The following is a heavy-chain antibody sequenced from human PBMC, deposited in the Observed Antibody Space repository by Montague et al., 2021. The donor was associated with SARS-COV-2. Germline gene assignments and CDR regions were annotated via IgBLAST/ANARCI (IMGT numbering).Heavy chain of an antibody. Sequence: SETLSLTCAVHGGSFSTYSWNWIRQPPGKGLEWIGVIHHGGSTNYNPSLKSRVTISADTSKNQFSLKLTSVAAADTAVYYCARLGDGVVPSPILGVGPYYSYYYMDVWGKGTPVTVSS. CDR2: IHHGGST. CDR1: GGSFSTYS. V-gene: IGHV4-34*01. CDR3: ARLGDGVVPSPILGVGPYYSYYYMDV. J-gene: IGHJ6*03. D-gene: IGHD3-10*01.